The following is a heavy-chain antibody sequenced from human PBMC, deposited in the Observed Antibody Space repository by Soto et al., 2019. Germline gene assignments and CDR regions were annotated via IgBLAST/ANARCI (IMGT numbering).Heavy chain of an antibody. D-gene: IGHD2-15*01. CDR3: AIPSDIVVVVAAITHFQH. Sequence: GGSLRLSCAASGFTFSSYAMSWVRQAPGKGLEWVSAISGSGGSTYYTDSVKGRFTISRDNSKNMLYLQMNSLRAEDTAVYYCAIPSDIVVVVAAITHFQHWGQGTLVTVSS. CDR1: GFTFSSYA. CDR2: ISGSGGST. V-gene: IGHV3-23*01. J-gene: IGHJ1*01.